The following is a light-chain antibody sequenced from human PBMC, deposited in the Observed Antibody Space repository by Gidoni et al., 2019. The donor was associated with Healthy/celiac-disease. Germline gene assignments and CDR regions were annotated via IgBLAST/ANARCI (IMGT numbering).Light chain of an antibody. V-gene: IGLV1-40*01. CDR1: SSNIGAGYD. Sequence: QSVRPPPPSVSGAPRQWVTISCTGSSSNIGAGYDVHWYQHLPGTAPKLLIYGNSNRPSGVPDRFSGSKSGTSASLAITGLQAEDEADYYCQSYDSSLSDSKVFGGGTKLTVL. CDR2: GNS. CDR3: QSYDSSLSDSKV. J-gene: IGLJ3*02.